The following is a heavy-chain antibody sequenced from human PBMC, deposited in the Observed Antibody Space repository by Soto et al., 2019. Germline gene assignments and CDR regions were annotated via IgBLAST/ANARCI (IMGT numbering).Heavy chain of an antibody. J-gene: IGHJ5*02. D-gene: IGHD3-10*01. CDR3: ARDALWFGEFNWFDP. CDR2: IIPFHGVT. V-gene: IGHV1-69*04. Sequence: SVKVSCKASGGTFSPYTINWVRQAPGQGLEWMGRIIPFHGVTNYAQKFQARVTITADESTSTAYMELSSLRSEDTAVYYCARDALWFGEFNWFDPWGQGTLVTVSS. CDR1: GGTFSPYT.